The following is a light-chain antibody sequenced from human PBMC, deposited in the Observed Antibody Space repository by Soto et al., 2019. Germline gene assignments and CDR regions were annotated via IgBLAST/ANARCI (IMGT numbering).Light chain of an antibody. CDR3: QQYTNTNNPWM. CDR1: QTISTW. Sequence: DIQVTQSPPTLSASVGDRVTITCRASQTISTWMAWYQQKPGKAPKLLVYDASTLQSGVASRFSGSGSGTEFTLIISGLQPDDSATYYCQQYTNTNNPWMFGQETKVEI. CDR2: DAS. J-gene: IGKJ1*01. V-gene: IGKV1-5*01.